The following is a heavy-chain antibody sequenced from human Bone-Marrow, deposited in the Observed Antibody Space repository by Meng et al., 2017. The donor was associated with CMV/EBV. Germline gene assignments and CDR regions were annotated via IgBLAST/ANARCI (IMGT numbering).Heavy chain of an antibody. V-gene: IGHV3-48*04. CDR1: GFTFSSYS. J-gene: IGHJ4*02. CDR3: ASSYSSSSTSYFDY. D-gene: IGHD6-6*01. Sequence: GGSLRLSCAASGFTFSSYSMNWVRQAPGKGLEWVSYISSSSSTIYYADSVKGRFTISRDNAKNSLYLQMNSLRAEDTAVYYCASSYSSSSTSYFDYWGQGTLVTVPS. CDR2: ISSSSSTI.